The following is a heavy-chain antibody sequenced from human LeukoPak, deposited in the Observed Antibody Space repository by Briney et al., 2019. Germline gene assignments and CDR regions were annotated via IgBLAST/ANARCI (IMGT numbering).Heavy chain of an antibody. D-gene: IGHD2-15*01. V-gene: IGHV3-23*01. CDR3: AKLCSGGSCYWDY. Sequence: PGASLRLSCAAAGLTFSSYAMSWVRQAPGKGLEWVSHISASGRTTDYADSVKGRFTISRDNSKNTVYLQMNSLRAEDTAVYYCAKLCSGGSCYWDYWGQGTLVTVSS. CDR2: ISASGRTT. J-gene: IGHJ4*02. CDR1: GLTFSSYA.